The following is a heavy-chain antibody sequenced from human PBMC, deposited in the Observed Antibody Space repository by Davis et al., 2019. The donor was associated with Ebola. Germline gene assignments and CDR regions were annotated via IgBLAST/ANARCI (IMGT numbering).Heavy chain of an antibody. CDR2: IIPIFGTA. CDR3: ARGTAKSIVATITHYYHGMDV. CDR1: GGTFSSYA. Sequence: AASVKVSCKASGGTFSSYAISWVRQAPGQGLEWMGGIIPIFGTANYAQKFQGRVTITADESTSTAYMELSSLRSEDTAVYYCARGTAKSIVATITHYYHGMDVWGQGTTVTVSS. V-gene: IGHV1-69*13. D-gene: IGHD5-12*01. J-gene: IGHJ6*02.